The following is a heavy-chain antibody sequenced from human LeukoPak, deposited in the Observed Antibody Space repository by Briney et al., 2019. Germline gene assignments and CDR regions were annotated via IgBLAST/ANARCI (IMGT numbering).Heavy chain of an antibody. Sequence: GGSLRLSCAASGFTFSSYSMNWVRQAPGKGLEWVSYISSSGSTIYYADSVKGRFTISRDNSKNTLYLQMNGLRAEDTAIYYCARAQWTAFDYYYYMDVWGKGTTVTVSS. V-gene: IGHV3-48*01. D-gene: IGHD3/OR15-3a*01. J-gene: IGHJ6*03. CDR2: ISSSGSTI. CDR1: GFTFSSYS. CDR3: ARAQWTAFDYYYYMDV.